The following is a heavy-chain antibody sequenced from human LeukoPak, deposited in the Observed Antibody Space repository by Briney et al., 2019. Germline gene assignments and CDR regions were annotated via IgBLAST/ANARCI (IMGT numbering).Heavy chain of an antibody. V-gene: IGHV1-69-2*01. J-gene: IGHJ3*02. CDR1: RYTFTDYY. CDR3: ATRGGPGSFDI. D-gene: IGHD3-10*01. Sequence: ASVKVSCKVSRYTFTDYYMHWVQQAPGKGLEWMGLVDPEDGETIYAEKFQGRVTITADTPTDTAYMELSSLRSEDTAVYYCATRGGPGSFDIWGQGTMVTVSS. CDR2: VDPEDGET.